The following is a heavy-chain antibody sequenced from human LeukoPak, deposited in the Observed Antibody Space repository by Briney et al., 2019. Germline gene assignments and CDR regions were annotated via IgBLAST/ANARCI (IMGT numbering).Heavy chain of an antibody. CDR1: GGSISSGDYY. Sequence: SETLSLTCTVSGGSISSGDYYWSWIRQPPGKSLEWIGYIYYSGSTYYNPSLKSRVTISVDTSKNQFSLKLSSVTAADTAVYYCARADYKLLWFGSGWFDPWGQGTLVTVSS. CDR3: ARADYKLLWFGSGWFDP. D-gene: IGHD3-10*01. J-gene: IGHJ5*02. CDR2: IYYSGST. V-gene: IGHV4-30-4*01.